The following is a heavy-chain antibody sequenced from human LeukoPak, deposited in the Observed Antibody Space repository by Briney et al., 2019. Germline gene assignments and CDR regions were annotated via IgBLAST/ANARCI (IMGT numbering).Heavy chain of an antibody. Sequence: PGGSLRLSCAASGFTFSSYWMSWVRQAPGKGLEWVANIKQDGGEKYYVDSVKGRFTISRDNANNSLYLQLNSLRAEDTAVYYCARVPSLSTVTYNWFHPGGQGTLVSVSS. CDR2: IKQDGGEK. J-gene: IGHJ5*02. D-gene: IGHD4-17*01. CDR3: ARVPSLSTVTYNWFHP. CDR1: GFTFSSYW. V-gene: IGHV3-7*01.